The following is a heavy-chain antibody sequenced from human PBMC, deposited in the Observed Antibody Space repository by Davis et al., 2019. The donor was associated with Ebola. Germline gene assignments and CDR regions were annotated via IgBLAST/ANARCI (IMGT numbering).Heavy chain of an antibody. CDR1: GGTSSSYT. D-gene: IGHD5-12*01. CDR3: ARVGDSWLRSNYYYYGMDV. CDR2: IIPILGIA. V-gene: IGHV1-69*02. J-gene: IGHJ6*02. Sequence: SVKVSCKASGGTSSSYTISWVRQAPGQGLEWMGRIIPILGIANYAQKFQGRVTITADKSTSTAYMELSSLRSEDTAVYYCARVGDSWLRSNYYYYGMDVWGQGTTVTVSS.